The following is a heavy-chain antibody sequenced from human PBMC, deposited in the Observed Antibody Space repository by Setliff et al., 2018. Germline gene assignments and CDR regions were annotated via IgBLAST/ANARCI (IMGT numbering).Heavy chain of an antibody. CDR2: IIPNFGTT. V-gene: IGHV1-69*05. Sequence: GASVKVSCKASGDTFRSYGISWVRQAPGQGLEWMGGIIPNFGTTNYAQKFQDRVTIITDESTSTAYMELSSLTSDDTAVYYCAREGVDTRSSTDYRYYMDVWGQGTTVTVSS. CDR1: GDTFRSYG. D-gene: IGHD5-18*01. J-gene: IGHJ6*03. CDR3: AREGVDTRSSTDYRYYMDV.